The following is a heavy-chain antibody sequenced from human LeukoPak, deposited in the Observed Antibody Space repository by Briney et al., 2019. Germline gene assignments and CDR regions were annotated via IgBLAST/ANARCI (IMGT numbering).Heavy chain of an antibody. CDR1: GGSISSYY. CDR2: IYYSGST. D-gene: IGHD3-3*01. Sequence: PSETLSLTCTVSGGSISSYYWSWIRQPPGKGLEWIGYIYYSGSTNYNPSLKSRVTISVDTSKNQFSLKLSSVTAADTAVYYCARAPYYDFWSGYYGGNWFDPWGQGTLVTVSS. V-gene: IGHV4-59*01. CDR3: ARAPYYDFWSGYYGGNWFDP. J-gene: IGHJ5*02.